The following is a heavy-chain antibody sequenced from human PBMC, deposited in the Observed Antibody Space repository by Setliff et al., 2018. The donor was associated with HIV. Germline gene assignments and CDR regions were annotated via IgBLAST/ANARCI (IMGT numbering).Heavy chain of an antibody. Sequence: ASVKVSCKASGYTFTNYYIHWVRQAPGQGLEWMGLINPSGGRTSYAQKFQGRLTMTRDTSRSSVYMELSSLRSEDTAVYYCARCYYDSSGPTDAFDIWGQGTVVTVSS. CDR1: GYTFTNYY. D-gene: IGHD3-22*01. CDR3: ARCYYDSSGPTDAFDI. CDR2: INPSGGRT. J-gene: IGHJ3*02. V-gene: IGHV1-46*01.